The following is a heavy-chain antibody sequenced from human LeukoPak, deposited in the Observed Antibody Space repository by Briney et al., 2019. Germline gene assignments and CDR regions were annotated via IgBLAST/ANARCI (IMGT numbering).Heavy chain of an antibody. V-gene: IGHV3-7*01. Sequence: GGSLRLYCGAPGFTFSSYWMSWVRQAPGKGLEWVATINQDETEKYYVDSVTGRFTISRDNAKNSLYLQMNRLRADDTAVYYCVKPYYYSSGSLGWGQGTLVTVSS. J-gene: IGHJ4*02. D-gene: IGHD3-10*01. CDR1: GFTFSSYW. CDR2: INQDETEK. CDR3: VKPYYYSSGSLG.